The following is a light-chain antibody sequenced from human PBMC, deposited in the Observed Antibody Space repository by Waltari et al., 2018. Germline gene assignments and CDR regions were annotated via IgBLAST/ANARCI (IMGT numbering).Light chain of an antibody. Sequence: EIVVTQSPATLSVSPGERATLSCRASQSVNGNLAGYQQRPGQAPRLLSYGAATRATGSPARFSGSGSGTEFTLTISSLQSEDVAVYFCQQYNNWPPNTFGQGTKLEIK. V-gene: IGKV3-15*01. CDR2: GAA. CDR3: QQYNNWPPNT. J-gene: IGKJ2*01. CDR1: QSVNGN.